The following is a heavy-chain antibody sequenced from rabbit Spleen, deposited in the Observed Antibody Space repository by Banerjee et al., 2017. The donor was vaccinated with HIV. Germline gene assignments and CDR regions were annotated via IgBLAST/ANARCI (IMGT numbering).Heavy chain of an antibody. CDR2: IDPVFGFT. CDR1: GFDLSTYG. Sequence: QEQLVESGGGLVQPGGSLKLSCKASGFDLSTYGVSWVRQAPGKGLEWIGYIDPVFGFTSYANSVKGRFTISRDNAQNTVYLQLNSLTAADTATYFCVRDQAGYAGYGPYYFNLWGPGTLVTVS. CDR3: VRDQAGYAGYGPYYFNL. J-gene: IGHJ4*01. D-gene: IGHD7-1*01. V-gene: IGHV1S47*01.